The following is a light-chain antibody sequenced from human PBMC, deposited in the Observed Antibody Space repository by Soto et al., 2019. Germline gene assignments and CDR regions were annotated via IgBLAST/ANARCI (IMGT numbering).Light chain of an antibody. CDR2: GNI. CDR3: QSYDSSLSGSV. CDR1: SSNIGAGYD. J-gene: IGLJ3*02. Sequence: QSVLTQPPSVSGAPGQRVTISCTGSSSNIGAGYDVHWYQQVPGTAPKLLIYGNINRPSRVPDRFSGSKSGTSASLAITGLQAEDEADYYCQSYDSSLSGSVFGGGTKLTVL. V-gene: IGLV1-40*01.